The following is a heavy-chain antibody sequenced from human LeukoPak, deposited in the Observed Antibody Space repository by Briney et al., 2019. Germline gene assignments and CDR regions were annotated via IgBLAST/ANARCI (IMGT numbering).Heavy chain of an antibody. V-gene: IGHV4-38-2*02. Sequence: PSETLSLTCTVSGYSISTGYYWGWIRQPPGKGLEWIGSIYHSGSTYYNSSLKSRVTISVDTSKNQFSLKLSSVTAADTAVYYCATRDRTGYNNWFDPWGQGTLVTVSS. CDR3: ATRDRTGYNNWFDP. CDR2: IYHSGST. J-gene: IGHJ5*02. D-gene: IGHD1-14*01. CDR1: GYSISTGYY.